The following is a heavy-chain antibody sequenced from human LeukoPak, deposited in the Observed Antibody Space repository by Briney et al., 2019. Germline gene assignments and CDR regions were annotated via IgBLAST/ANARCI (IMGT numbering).Heavy chain of an antibody. D-gene: IGHD3-3*01. J-gene: IGHJ4*02. CDR3: AKADTIFGVVTPFDY. V-gene: IGHV3-23*01. CDR1: GFTFSSYA. CDR2: ISGSGGST. Sequence: GGSLRLSCAASGFTFSSYAMSWVRQAPGKGLEWVSAISGSGGSTYYADSVKGRFTISRDNSKNTLYLQMNSLIAEDTAVYYCAKADTIFGVVTPFDYWGQGTLVTVSS.